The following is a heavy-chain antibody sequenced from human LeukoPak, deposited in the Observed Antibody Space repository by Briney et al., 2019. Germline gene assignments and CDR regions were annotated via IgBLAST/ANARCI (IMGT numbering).Heavy chain of an antibody. CDR1: GGTFSSYA. V-gene: IGHV1-8*02. CDR3: ARQHDAFDI. Sequence: GASVKVSCKASGGTFSSYAISWVRQAPGQGLEWMGWMNPNSGNTGYAQKFQGRVTMTRNTSISTAYMELSSLRSEDTAVYYCARQHDAFDIWGQGTMVTVSS. J-gene: IGHJ3*02. CDR2: MNPNSGNT.